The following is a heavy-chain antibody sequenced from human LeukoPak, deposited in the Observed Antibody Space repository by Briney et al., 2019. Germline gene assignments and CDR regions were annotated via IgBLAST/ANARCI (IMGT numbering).Heavy chain of an antibody. CDR1: GYSFTSYW. CDR3: ARQRDSWFDP. CDR2: IYPGDSDT. V-gene: IGHV5-51*01. J-gene: IGHJ5*02. Sequence: LGASLKISCKGSGYSFTSYWIGWARQLPGKGLDWTGSIYPGDSDTRYSPSFQGQVTISADKSISTAYLQWSSLKASDTAMYYCARQRDSWFDPWGQGTLVTVS.